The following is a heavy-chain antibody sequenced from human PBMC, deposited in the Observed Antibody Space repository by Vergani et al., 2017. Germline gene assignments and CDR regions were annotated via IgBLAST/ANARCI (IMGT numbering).Heavy chain of an antibody. J-gene: IGHJ3*02. CDR1: GLSISNYNYY. V-gene: IGHV4-39*01. Sequence: QLQLQESGPRLVKPSETLSLTCSLSGLSISNYNYYWGWLRHPPGKGLEWIGSIYGSRKNNYSPSLKSRVSISVDTSKNQFSLNLTSVTAADTSVYYCARHCRQLSWNDVFEIWGHGTLVTVSS. CDR2: IYGSRKN. D-gene: IGHD1-1*01. CDR3: ARHCRQLSWNDVFEI.